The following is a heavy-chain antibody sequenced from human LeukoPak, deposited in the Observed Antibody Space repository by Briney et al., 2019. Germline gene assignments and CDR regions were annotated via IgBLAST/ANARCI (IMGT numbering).Heavy chain of an antibody. CDR1: GFTVSTNY. CDR2: IYSASST. Sequence: GGSLRLSCAASGFTVSTNYMSWVRQAPGNGLEWVSLIYSASSTYYADSVKGRFTISRDNSKNTLYLQMNSLRAEDTAMYYCARDLASSTGWEFDYWGQGTLVTVSS. CDR3: ARDLASSTGWEFDY. J-gene: IGHJ4*02. D-gene: IGHD6-19*01. V-gene: IGHV3-53*01.